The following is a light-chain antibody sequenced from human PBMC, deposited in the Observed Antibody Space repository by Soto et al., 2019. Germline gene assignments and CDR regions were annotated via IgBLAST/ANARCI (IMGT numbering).Light chain of an antibody. V-gene: IGKV1-5*01. Sequence: DIQMTQSPSTLSASVGDRGSITCRASQSISNWLAWYQQKPGKAPNLLIYDASILESGVPFRFSGSGSGTDFTLAISSLQPEDSATYYCLQDINYPWTFGQGTKVDIK. CDR3: LQDINYPWT. J-gene: IGKJ1*01. CDR2: DAS. CDR1: QSISNW.